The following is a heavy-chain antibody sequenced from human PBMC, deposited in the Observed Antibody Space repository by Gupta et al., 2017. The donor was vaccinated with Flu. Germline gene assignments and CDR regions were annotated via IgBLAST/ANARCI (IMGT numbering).Heavy chain of an antibody. CDR3: AKNRRQAYGDYYYHYGMDV. CDR2: ISWKSGST. CDR1: DNYS. Sequence: DNYSMHWVRQVPGKGLAWVSGISWKSGSTEYADAVKGRFTISRDNAKNYLYLQMNSLRPEDTALYSCAKNRRQAYGDYYYHYGMDVWGQGTTVTVSS. D-gene: IGHD4-17*01. J-gene: IGHJ6*02. V-gene: IGHV3-9*01.